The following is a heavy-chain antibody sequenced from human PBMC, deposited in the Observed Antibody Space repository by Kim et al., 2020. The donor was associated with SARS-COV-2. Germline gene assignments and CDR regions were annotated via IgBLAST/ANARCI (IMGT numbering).Heavy chain of an antibody. D-gene: IGHD3-10*01. CDR3: ARGYREGSWYGGVYYFDY. V-gene: IGHV1-18*01. CDR2: ISAYNGNT. CDR1: GYTFTSYG. J-gene: IGHJ4*02. Sequence: ASVKVSCKASGYTFTSYGISWVRQAPGQGLEWMGWISAYNGNTNYAQKLQGRVTMTTDTSTSTAYMELRSPRSDDTAVYYCARGYREGSWYGGVYYFDYWGQGTLVTVSS.